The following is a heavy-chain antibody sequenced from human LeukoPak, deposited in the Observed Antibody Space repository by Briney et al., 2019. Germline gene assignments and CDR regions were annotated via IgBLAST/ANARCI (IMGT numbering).Heavy chain of an antibody. Sequence: GGSLRLSCAASGFTFSSYGMHWVRQAPGKGLEWVAVIWYDGSNKYYADSVKGRFTISRDNSKNTLHLQMNSLRAEDTAVYYCAKVYYSNYYYYGMDVWGQGTTVTVSS. CDR3: AKVYYSNYYYYGMDV. J-gene: IGHJ6*02. CDR2: IWYDGSNK. D-gene: IGHD4-11*01. CDR1: GFTFSSYG. V-gene: IGHV3-33*06.